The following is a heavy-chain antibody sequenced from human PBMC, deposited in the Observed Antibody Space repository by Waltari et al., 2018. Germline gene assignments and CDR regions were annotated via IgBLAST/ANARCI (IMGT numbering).Heavy chain of an antibody. Sequence: EVQLVESGGGLIQPEGSLRLSCAASGFTLKTYSMVWVRQAPGKGLKYLSFISGHSSAIYYADSVKGRFTISRDNSNNSVYLQMNGLRAEDTAIYYCARGGYDYGNSWASDYWGPGTLVTVSS. CDR1: GFTLKTYS. V-gene: IGHV3-48*01. CDR2: ISGHSSAI. J-gene: IGHJ4*02. CDR3: ARGGYDYGNSWASDY. D-gene: IGHD4-17*01.